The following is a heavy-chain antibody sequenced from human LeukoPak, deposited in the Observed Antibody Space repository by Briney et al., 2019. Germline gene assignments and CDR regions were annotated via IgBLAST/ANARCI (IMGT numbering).Heavy chain of an antibody. CDR2: IIPIFGTA. CDR1: GGTFSSYA. D-gene: IGHD3-9*01. CDR3: ARVDAYYDILTGYPI. V-gene: IGHV1-69*13. Sequence: SVKVSCKASGGTFSSYAISWVRQAPGQGLVWMGGIIPIFGTANYAQKFQGRVTITADESTSTAYMELSSLRSEDTAVYYCARVDAYYDILTGYPIWGQGTLVTVSS. J-gene: IGHJ4*02.